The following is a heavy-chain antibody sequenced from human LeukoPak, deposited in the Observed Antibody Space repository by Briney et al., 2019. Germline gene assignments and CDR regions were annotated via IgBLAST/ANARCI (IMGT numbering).Heavy chain of an antibody. D-gene: IGHD3-10*02. CDR1: GGSISSGGYS. V-gene: IGHV4-31*03. Sequence: SQTLSLTCTVSGGSISSGGYSWSWIRQHPGKGLEWIGYIYYSGSTYYNPSLKSRVTISVDTSKNQFSLKLSSVTAADTAVYYCARGLLGRYTMYYFDYWGQGTLVTVSS. CDR3: ARGLLGRYTMYYFDY. J-gene: IGHJ4*02. CDR2: IYYSGST.